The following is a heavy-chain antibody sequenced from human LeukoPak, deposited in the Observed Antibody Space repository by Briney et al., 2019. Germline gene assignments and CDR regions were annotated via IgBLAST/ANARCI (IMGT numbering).Heavy chain of an antibody. CDR1: GFTFDDYA. J-gene: IGHJ4*02. CDR3: AKGGSAFIAVAVLDYFDY. D-gene: IGHD6-19*01. Sequence: GGSLRLSCAASGFTFDDYAMHWVRQAPGKGLEWVSGISWNSGSIGYADSVKGRFTISRDNAKNSLYLQMNSLRAEDTALYYCAKGGSAFIAVAVLDYFDYWGQGILVTVSS. CDR2: ISWNSGSI. V-gene: IGHV3-9*01.